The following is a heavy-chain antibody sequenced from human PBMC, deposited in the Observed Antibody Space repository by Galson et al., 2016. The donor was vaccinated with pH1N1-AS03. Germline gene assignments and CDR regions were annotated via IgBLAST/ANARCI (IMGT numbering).Heavy chain of an antibody. CDR3: ARDPRGPCSSATCATTYYFGMDV. Sequence: HWVRQAPGQGLEWMGWINPKNGVTNYAQKLQAWVTMTGDTSISTAYMELYGLKSDDTAVYYCARDPRGPCSSATCATTYYFGMDVWGQGTTVIVSS. J-gene: IGHJ6*02. CDR2: INPKNGVT. V-gene: IGHV1-2*04. D-gene: IGHD1-26*01.